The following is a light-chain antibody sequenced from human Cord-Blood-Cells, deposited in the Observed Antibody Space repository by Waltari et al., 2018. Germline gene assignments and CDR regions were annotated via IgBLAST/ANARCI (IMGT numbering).Light chain of an antibody. CDR2: EGS. V-gene: IGLV2-23*01. CDR3: CSYAGSSTWV. CDR1: SSDVGRYNL. J-gene: IGLJ3*02. Sequence: QSALTQPASVSGSPGQSITISCTGTSSDVGRYNLVSWYQQHPGKDPNLMIYEGSKRPSGVSNRVSGSKSGNTASLTISGLQAEDEADYYCCSYAGSSTWVFGGGTKLTVL.